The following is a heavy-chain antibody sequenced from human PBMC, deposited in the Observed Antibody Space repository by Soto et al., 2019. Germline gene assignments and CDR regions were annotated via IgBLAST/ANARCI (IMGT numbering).Heavy chain of an antibody. CDR3: ETFIAASPS. CDR2: IYNSGNT. CDR1: GGSISNYY. J-gene: IGHJ5*02. V-gene: IGHV4-59*01. Sequence: SETLSLTCTVSGGSISNYYWSWLRQPPGKGLEWIGYIYNSGNTTYNPSLESRVAMSVDTSKNHFSLKLASVTTAETAVYYGETFIAASPSWGQGTLVNV. D-gene: IGHD6-6*01.